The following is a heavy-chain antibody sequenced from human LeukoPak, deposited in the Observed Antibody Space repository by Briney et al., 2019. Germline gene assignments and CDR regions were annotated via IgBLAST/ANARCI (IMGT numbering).Heavy chain of an antibody. J-gene: IGHJ4*02. D-gene: IGHD3-22*01. CDR3: AKGDTSGYYYAPFDY. Sequence: GGSLRLSCAASGFTFISYAMTWVRQAPGKGLEWVSVISGSGGSTYYADSVKGRFTISRDNSKNTLYLQMNSLRAEDTAVYYCAKGDTSGYYYAPFDYWGQGTLVTVSS. CDR2: ISGSGGST. CDR1: GFTFISYA. V-gene: IGHV3-23*01.